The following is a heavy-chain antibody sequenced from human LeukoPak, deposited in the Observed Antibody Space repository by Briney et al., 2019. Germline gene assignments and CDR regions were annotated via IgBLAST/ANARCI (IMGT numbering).Heavy chain of an antibody. CDR2: IWYDASNK. J-gene: IGHJ4*02. D-gene: IGHD6-13*01. CDR1: GFTFSSFG. CDR3: VRGVGVSRFNYLDS. V-gene: IGHV3-33*01. Sequence: GRSLRLSCAASGFTFSSFGMHWVRQAPGKGLEWVAVIWYDASNKYYADSVKGRFTISRDNSKNTLYLQMNSQRDDDTAVYYCVRGVGVSRFNYLDSWGQGTLVIVSS.